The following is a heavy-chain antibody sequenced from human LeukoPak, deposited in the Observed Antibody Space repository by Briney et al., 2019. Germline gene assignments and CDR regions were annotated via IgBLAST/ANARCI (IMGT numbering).Heavy chain of an antibody. CDR1: GGTFSSYA. V-gene: IGHV1-69*05. D-gene: IGHD3-22*01. J-gene: IGHJ4*02. CDR2: IILIFGTA. Sequence: GASVKVSCKASGGTFSSYAISWVRQAPGQGLEWMGGIILIFGTANYAQKFQGRVTITTDESTSTAYMELSSLRSEDTAVYYCASNSPQGYYDSSGYYYYYFDYWGQGTLVTVSS. CDR3: ASNSPQGYYDSSGYYYYYFDY.